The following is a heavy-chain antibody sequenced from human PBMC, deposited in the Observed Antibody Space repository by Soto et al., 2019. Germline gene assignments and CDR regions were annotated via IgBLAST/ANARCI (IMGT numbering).Heavy chain of an antibody. CDR1: GYSFTSYW. Sequence: PGESLKISCKGSGYSFTSYWIGWVRQMPGKGLEWMGIIYPGDSDTRYSPSFQGQVTISADKSISTAYLQWSSLKASDTAMYYCARFRTDCSSTSCYPDYYYGMDVWGQGTTVTVSS. CDR3: ARFRTDCSSTSCYPDYYYGMDV. D-gene: IGHD2-2*01. J-gene: IGHJ6*02. V-gene: IGHV5-51*01. CDR2: IYPGDSDT.